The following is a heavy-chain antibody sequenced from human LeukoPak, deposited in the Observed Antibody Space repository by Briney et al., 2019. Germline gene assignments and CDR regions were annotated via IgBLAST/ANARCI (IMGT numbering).Heavy chain of an antibody. V-gene: IGHV4-59*01. CDR1: GASIISYY. Sequence: SETLSLTCTVSGASIISYYWSWTRQPPGKGLEWIGDIYYSGSIKYNPSLKSRVTMSVDTSKNQFSLKLSSVTAADTAIYYCARENPSGYYNRPIDYWGQGTLVTVSS. D-gene: IGHD3-22*01. CDR3: ARENPSGYYNRPIDY. CDR2: IYYSGSI. J-gene: IGHJ4*02.